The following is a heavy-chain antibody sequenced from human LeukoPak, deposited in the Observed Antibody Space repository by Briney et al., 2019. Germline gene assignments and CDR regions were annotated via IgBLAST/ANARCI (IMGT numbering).Heavy chain of an antibody. CDR1: GGSLSSGGYS. D-gene: IGHD3-22*01. CDR2: IYHSGST. V-gene: IGHV4-30-2*01. Sequence: SETLSLTCAVSGGSLSSGGYSWSRIRQPPGKGLEWLGYIYHSGSTYYNPSLKSRVTISVDRSKNQFSLKLSSVTAADTAVYYCAREKSYYDSSGYYGPGAFDIWGQGTMVTVSS. J-gene: IGHJ3*02. CDR3: AREKSYYDSSGYYGPGAFDI.